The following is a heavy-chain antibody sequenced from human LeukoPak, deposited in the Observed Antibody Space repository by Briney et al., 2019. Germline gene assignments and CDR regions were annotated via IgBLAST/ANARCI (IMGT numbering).Heavy chain of an antibody. CDR2: MNPNSGNT. V-gene: IGHV1-8*03. Sequence: ASVKVSCKASGYTFTSYDINWVRQATGQGLEWMGWMNPNSGNTGYAQKFQGRVTITRNTSISTAYMELSSLRSEDTAVYYCARGRGYCSSTSCYTSWFDPWGQGTLSPSPQ. J-gene: IGHJ5*02. CDR3: ARGRGYCSSTSCYTSWFDP. CDR1: GYTFTSYD. D-gene: IGHD2-2*02.